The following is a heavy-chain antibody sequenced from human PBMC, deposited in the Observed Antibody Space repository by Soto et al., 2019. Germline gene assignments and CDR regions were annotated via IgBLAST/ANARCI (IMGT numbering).Heavy chain of an antibody. Sequence: QVQLVQSGAEVKKPGASVKVSCKASGYTFTSYDINWVRQATGQGLEWMGWMNPNSGNTGYAQKFQGRVTMTRNTSIRTAYMELSSLRSEDTAVYYCARSGYSSSWYYYYYYGMDVWGQGTTVTVSS. J-gene: IGHJ6*02. CDR3: ARSGYSSSWYYYYYYGMDV. CDR1: GYTFTSYD. D-gene: IGHD6-13*01. CDR2: MNPNSGNT. V-gene: IGHV1-8*01.